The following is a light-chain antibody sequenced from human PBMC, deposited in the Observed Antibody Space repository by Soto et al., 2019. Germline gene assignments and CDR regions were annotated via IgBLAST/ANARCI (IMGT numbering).Light chain of an antibody. Sequence: DIQLTQSPSFLSASVGDRVTITCRASQGISSYLAWYQQKPGKAPKLLIYAASTLQSGVPSRFSGSGSGTEFTLTTSSLQPEDFATYYCQQLNSYPFLTFGGGTKVEIK. J-gene: IGKJ4*01. CDR2: AAS. CDR3: QQLNSYPFLT. V-gene: IGKV1-9*01. CDR1: QGISSY.